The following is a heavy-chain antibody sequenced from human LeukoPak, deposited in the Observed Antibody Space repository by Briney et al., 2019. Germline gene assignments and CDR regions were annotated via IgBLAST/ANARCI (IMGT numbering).Heavy chain of an antibody. J-gene: IGHJ4*02. Sequence: PGGSLRLSCVASGFTFSNYWMTWVRQAPGKGLEWVSAISGSGGSTYYADSVKGRFTISRDNSKNTLYLQMNSLRAEDTAVYYCARDIPGSRWGQGTLVTVSS. D-gene: IGHD1-26*01. CDR1: GFTFSNYW. CDR3: ARDIPGSR. V-gene: IGHV3-23*01. CDR2: ISGSGGST.